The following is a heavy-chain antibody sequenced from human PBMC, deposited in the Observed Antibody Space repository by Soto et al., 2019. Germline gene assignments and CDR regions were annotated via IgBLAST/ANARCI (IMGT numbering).Heavy chain of an antibody. J-gene: IGHJ6*03. CDR2: ISWNSGSI. CDR1: GFTFDDYA. V-gene: IGHV3-9*01. CDR3: AKALPDTVRPGYYYYMDV. D-gene: IGHD4-4*01. Sequence: TGGSLRLSCAASGFTFDDYAMHWVRRAPGKGLEWVSGISWNSGSIGYADSVKGRFTISRDNAKNSLYLQMNSLRAEDTALYYWAKALPDTVRPGYYYYMDVWGKGTTVTVSS.